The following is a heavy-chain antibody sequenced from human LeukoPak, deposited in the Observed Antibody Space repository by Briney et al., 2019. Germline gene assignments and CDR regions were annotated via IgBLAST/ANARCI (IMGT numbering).Heavy chain of an antibody. D-gene: IGHD5-12*01. J-gene: IGHJ4*02. CDR3: ARGAYSGYAPAIDY. V-gene: IGHV3-30-3*01. Sequence: GRSLRLSCAASGFTFSSYAMHWVRQAPGKGLEWVAVISYDGSNKYYADSVKGRFTISRDNSKNTPYLQMNSLRAEDTAVYYCARGAYSGYAPAIDYWGQGTLVTVSS. CDR1: GFTFSSYA. CDR2: ISYDGSNK.